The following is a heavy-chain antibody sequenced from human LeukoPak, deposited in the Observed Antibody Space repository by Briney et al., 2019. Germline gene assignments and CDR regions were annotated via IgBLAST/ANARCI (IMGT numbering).Heavy chain of an antibody. Sequence: SETLSLTCTVSGGSISSSSYYWGWVRQPPGKGLEWIGNIYYSGSTYYNPSLKSRVTISLDTSKNQFSLKLSSVTAPDTAVYYCARRRSRYSSGWFVDYWGQGTLVTVSS. J-gene: IGHJ4*02. CDR3: ARRRSRYSSGWFVDY. CDR1: GGSISSSSYY. D-gene: IGHD6-19*01. CDR2: IYYSGST. V-gene: IGHV4-39*01.